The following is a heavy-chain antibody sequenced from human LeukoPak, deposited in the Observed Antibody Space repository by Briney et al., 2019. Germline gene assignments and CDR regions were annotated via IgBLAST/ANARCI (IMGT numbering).Heavy chain of an antibody. V-gene: IGHV4-34*01. J-gene: IGHJ5*02. CDR3: ARGVAVAGTIWFDP. CDR2: INHSGST. D-gene: IGHD6-19*01. Sequence: PSETLSLTCAVYGGSFSGYYWGWIRQPPGKGLEWIGEINHSGSTNYNPSLKSRVTISVDTSKNQFSLKLSSVTAADTAVYYCARGVAVAGTIWFDPWGQGTLVTVSS. CDR1: GGSFSGYY.